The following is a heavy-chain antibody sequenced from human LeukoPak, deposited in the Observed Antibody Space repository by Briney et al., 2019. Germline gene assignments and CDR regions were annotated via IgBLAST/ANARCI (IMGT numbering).Heavy chain of an antibody. CDR1: GFSFSTYW. Sequence: GGSLRLSCAASGFSFSTYWMSWVRQTPEKGLEFVANIDQGGSVRNYMDSLKGRCTISRDSAKKSLYLEINSLRADDTAVYYCARDPESSSFDLWGRGALVTVSS. V-gene: IGHV3-7*01. CDR2: IDQGGSVR. D-gene: IGHD6-13*01. CDR3: ARDPESSSFDL. J-gene: IGHJ4*02.